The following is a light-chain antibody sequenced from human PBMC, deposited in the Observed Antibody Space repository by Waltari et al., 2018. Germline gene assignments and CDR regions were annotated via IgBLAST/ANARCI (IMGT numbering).Light chain of an antibody. J-gene: IGKJ1*01. Sequence: EIVLTQSPGTLSLSQGERATLSCRASQSVSKYLAWYQQKPGQAPRLLIYDASSRASGIPDRFSGSGSGTDFSLTISRLEPEDFAVYYCQKYVSLPATFGQGTKVEI. CDR3: QKYVSLPAT. CDR2: DAS. CDR1: QSVSKY. V-gene: IGKV3-20*01.